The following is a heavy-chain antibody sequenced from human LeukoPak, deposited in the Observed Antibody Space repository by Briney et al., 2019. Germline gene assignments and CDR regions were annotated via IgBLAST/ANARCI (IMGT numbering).Heavy chain of an antibody. Sequence: GGSLRLSCAASGFTFSSYAMSWVRQAPGKGLEWISAISGSGGSTYYADSVKGRFTISRDNSKNTLYLQMNSLRAEDTAVYYCARDHDSSGYYSRPYYFDYWGQGTLVTVSS. D-gene: IGHD3-22*01. CDR2: ISGSGGST. CDR3: ARDHDSSGYYSRPYYFDY. V-gene: IGHV3-23*01. J-gene: IGHJ4*02. CDR1: GFTFSSYA.